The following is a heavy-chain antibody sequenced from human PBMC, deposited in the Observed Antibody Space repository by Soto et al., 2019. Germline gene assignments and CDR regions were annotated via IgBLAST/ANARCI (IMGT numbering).Heavy chain of an antibody. D-gene: IGHD3-9*01. CDR3: GRLEGLATISYYFDY. V-gene: IGHV4-59*08. CDR1: GDSVTSHY. Sequence: SETLSLTCSFSGDSVTSHYLTWIRQSPEKGLEWIGNVHYTGCSYYNPSLESRLTISVDKSKNQFSLKLMSVSAADTAVYYCGRLEGLATISYYFDYWGQGALVTVSS. CDR2: VHYTGCS. J-gene: IGHJ4*02.